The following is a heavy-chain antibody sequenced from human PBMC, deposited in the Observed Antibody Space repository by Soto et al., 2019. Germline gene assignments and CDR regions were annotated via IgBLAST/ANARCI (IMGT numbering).Heavy chain of an antibody. Sequence: EVQLLESGGGLVQPGGSLRLSCAASRFTLRNYVVNWVRQAPGKGLEWVSTTGGSGDTYYPDSVKGRFTISRDNSKNTLDLQMNSLRAEDTAVYYCAKGRYSYDSSGHDYWGLGTLVTVSS. D-gene: IGHD3-22*01. CDR2: TGGSGDT. V-gene: IGHV3-23*01. J-gene: IGHJ4*02. CDR3: AKGRYSYDSSGHDY. CDR1: RFTLRNYV.